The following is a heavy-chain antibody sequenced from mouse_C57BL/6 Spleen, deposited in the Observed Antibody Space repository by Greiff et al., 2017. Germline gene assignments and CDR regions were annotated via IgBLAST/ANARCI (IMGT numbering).Heavy chain of an antibody. CDR1: GYSFTGYY. CDR2: INSSTGGT. Sequence: SGPELVKPGASVKISCKASGYSFTGYYMNWMKQSPEKSLEWIGEINSSTGGTTYNQQFKAKAKLTVDKSSSTAYMQLKSLTSEDSAVYYCARWRYYGSSPDWYVDVWGTGTTVTVSS. J-gene: IGHJ1*03. V-gene: IGHV1-42*01. D-gene: IGHD1-1*01. CDR3: ARWRYYGSSPDWYVDV.